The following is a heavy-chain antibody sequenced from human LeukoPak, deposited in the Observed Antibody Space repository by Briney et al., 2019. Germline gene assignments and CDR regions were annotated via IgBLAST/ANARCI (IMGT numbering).Heavy chain of an antibody. Sequence: PGGSLRLSCAASGFTFSDYYMSWIRQAPGKGLEWVSYISSSGSTIYYADSVRGRFTISRDNSKNTLYLQMNSLRAEDTAVYYCAKDSQVYYYMDVWGKGTTVTVSS. CDR1: GFTFSDYY. V-gene: IGHV3-11*01. CDR3: AKDSQVYYYMDV. CDR2: ISSSGSTI. J-gene: IGHJ6*03.